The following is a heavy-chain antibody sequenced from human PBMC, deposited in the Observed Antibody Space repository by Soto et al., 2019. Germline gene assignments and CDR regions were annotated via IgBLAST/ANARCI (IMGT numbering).Heavy chain of an antibody. D-gene: IGHD6-19*01. CDR2: ISGNGDSA. CDR1: GFPFRDYA. Sequence: VQLLESGGGLVQPGGSLRLSCAASGFPFRDYAMNWVRQAPGKGLAWVSDISGNGDSARYADSVKGRLTVSRDNSRDTLYLQMNSLRVDDTAVYYCGKERRGSGWSVCNFWGQGTLVTVSS. CDR3: GKERRGSGWSVCNF. J-gene: IGHJ4*02. V-gene: IGHV3-23*01.